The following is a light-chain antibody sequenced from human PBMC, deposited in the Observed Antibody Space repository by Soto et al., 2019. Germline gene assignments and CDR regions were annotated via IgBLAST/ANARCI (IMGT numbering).Light chain of an antibody. CDR3: QQYNNWPPVT. CDR2: GAS. Sequence: EIVMTQSPATLSVSPGERTTLSCRASQSVYTNLAWYQQKPGQAPRLLIYGASTRATGIPARFSGSGSGTEFTLTISSLQSEDFAVNFCQQYNNWPPVTFGPGTKVDI. V-gene: IGKV3-15*01. J-gene: IGKJ3*01. CDR1: QSVYTN.